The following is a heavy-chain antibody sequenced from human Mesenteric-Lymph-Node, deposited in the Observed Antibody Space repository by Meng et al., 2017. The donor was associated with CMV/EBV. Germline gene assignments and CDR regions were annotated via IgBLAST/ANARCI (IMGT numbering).Heavy chain of an antibody. V-gene: IGHV3-11*01. Sequence: GGSLRLSCAASGFTFRAYYMSWLRPAPGKGLEWVAYISSSGTTVYHADSMKGRFTISRDNAKKSLYLQMNSLRAEDTAVYYCARDFVVVGYYGMDVWGQGTTVTVSS. CDR3: ARDFVVVGYYGMDV. CDR2: ISSSGTTV. CDR1: GFTFRAYY. D-gene: IGHD2-15*01. J-gene: IGHJ6*02.